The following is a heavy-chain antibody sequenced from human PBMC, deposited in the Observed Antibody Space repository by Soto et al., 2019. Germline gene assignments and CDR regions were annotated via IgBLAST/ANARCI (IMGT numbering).Heavy chain of an antibody. V-gene: IGHV3-21*01. D-gene: IGHD3-3*01. CDR2: ISSSSSYI. CDR1: GFTFSSYS. Sequence: EVQLVESGGGLVKPGGSLRLSCAASGFTFSSYSMNWVRQAPGKGLEWVSSISSSSSYIYYADSVKGRFTISRDNAKNSLYLQMNSLRAEDTAVYHCARDYAFWSGYYEAFDIWGQGTMVTVSS. J-gene: IGHJ3*02. CDR3: ARDYAFWSGYYEAFDI.